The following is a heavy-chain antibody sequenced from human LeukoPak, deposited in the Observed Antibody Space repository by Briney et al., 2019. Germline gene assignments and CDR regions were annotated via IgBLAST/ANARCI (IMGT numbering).Heavy chain of an antibody. CDR3: VVSYLYAFDI. V-gene: IGHV3-48*03. J-gene: IGHJ3*02. D-gene: IGHD5-18*01. Sequence: PGGSLRLSCAASGFTFSSYEMNWVRQAPGKGLEWVAYISSSGGIIYYADSVKGRFTISRDNYKNTLNLQMSSLRAEDTAVYYCVVSYLYAFDIWGQGTMVTVSS. CDR2: ISSSGGII. CDR1: GFTFSSYE.